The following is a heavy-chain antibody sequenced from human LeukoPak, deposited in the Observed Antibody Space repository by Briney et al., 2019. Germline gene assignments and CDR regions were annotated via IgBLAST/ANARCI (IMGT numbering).Heavy chain of an antibody. V-gene: IGHV4-39*07. CDR3: ARVTNWYWFDR. J-gene: IGHJ5*02. D-gene: IGHD1-1*01. CDR2: IYYSGST. CDR1: GGSISSNTYY. Sequence: PSETLSLTCTVSGGSISSNTYYWGWIRQPPGKGLEYIGSIYYSGSTYNPSLKSRVTISVDTSKNQFSLKLSSVTAADTAVYYCARVTNWYWFDRWGQGTLVTVSS.